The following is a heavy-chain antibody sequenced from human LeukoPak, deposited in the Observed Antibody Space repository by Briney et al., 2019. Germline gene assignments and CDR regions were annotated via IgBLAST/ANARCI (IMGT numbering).Heavy chain of an antibody. V-gene: IGHV4-59*01. Sequence: PSETLSLTCTVSGGSISSYYWSWIRQPPGKGLEWIGYIYYSGSTNYNPSLKSRVTISVDTSKNQFSLELSSVTAADTAVYYCARGYDSSGYYSRWGQGTLVTVSS. D-gene: IGHD3-22*01. CDR3: ARGYDSSGYYSR. CDR2: IYYSGST. J-gene: IGHJ4*02. CDR1: GGSISSYY.